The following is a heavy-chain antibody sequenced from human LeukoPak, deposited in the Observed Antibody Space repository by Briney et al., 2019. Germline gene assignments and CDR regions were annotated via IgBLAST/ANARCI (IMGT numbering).Heavy chain of an antibody. Sequence: GGSLRLSCEASGFTFSSYPMHWIRQAPGKGLEWVAVISYDGSNKNYADSVNGRFAISRDNSRNTLFLQMNSLREEDTAVYFCARDGISRGAGSYCDYWGQGTLVTVSS. CDR3: ARDGISRGAGSYCDY. CDR1: GFTFSSYP. J-gene: IGHJ4*02. V-gene: IGHV3-30*01. D-gene: IGHD3-10*01. CDR2: ISYDGSNK.